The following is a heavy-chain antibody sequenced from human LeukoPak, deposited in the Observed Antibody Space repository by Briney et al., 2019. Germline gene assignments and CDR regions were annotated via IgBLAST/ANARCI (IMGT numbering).Heavy chain of an antibody. V-gene: IGHV4-34*01. CDR1: GGSFSGYY. D-gene: IGHD3-9*01. CDR3: ARGRYRYAFDY. CDR2: INHSGST. J-gene: IGHJ4*02. Sequence: SETLSLTCAVYGGSFSGYYWSWIRQPPGKGLEWIGEINHSGSTNYNPSLKSRVTISVDTSKNQFSLKLSSVTAADTAVYYCARGRYRYAFDYWGQGTLVTVSS.